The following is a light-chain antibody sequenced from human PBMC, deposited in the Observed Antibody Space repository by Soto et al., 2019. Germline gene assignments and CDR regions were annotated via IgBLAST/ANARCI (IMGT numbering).Light chain of an antibody. J-gene: IGKJ2*02. V-gene: IGKV3-15*01. CDR1: QSVSSN. Sequence: EIVMTQSPATLSVSPGEGATLSCRASQSVSSNLAWYQQKPGQAPRLLIYDASTRATDIPARFSGSGSGTEFTLTIGSLQSEDFAVYYCQQYNDWPPGCTFGQGTKLEIK. CDR3: QQYNDWPPGCT. CDR2: DAS.